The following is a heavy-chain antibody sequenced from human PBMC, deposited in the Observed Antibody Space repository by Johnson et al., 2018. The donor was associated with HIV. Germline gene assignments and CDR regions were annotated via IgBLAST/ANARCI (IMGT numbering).Heavy chain of an antibody. V-gene: IGHV3-7*01. Sequence: VKLVESGGGVVRPGGSLRLSCAASGFTFDDYGMSWVRQAPGKGLEWVANIKQDGSEKYYVDSVKGRFTISRDNAKNSLYLQMNSLRAEDTAVYYCARVGIAAAGRDAFDIWGQGTRVTVSS. CDR1: GFTFDDYG. CDR3: ARVGIAAAGRDAFDI. CDR2: IKQDGSEK. D-gene: IGHD6-13*01. J-gene: IGHJ3*02.